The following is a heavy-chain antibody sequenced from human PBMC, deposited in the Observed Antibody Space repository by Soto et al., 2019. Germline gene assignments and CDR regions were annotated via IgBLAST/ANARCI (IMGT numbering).Heavy chain of an antibody. D-gene: IGHD6-13*01. CDR1: GFTFSSFH. Sequence: GGSLRLSCAASGFTFSSFHMNWVRQAPGRGLEWVAYITSSSDSTYYADSVKGRFTISRDNSKNTLYLQMNSLSPEDTAVYYCASTSSSWYGGIDYWGQGTLVTVSS. CDR2: ITSSSDST. J-gene: IGHJ4*02. CDR3: ASTSSSWYGGIDY. V-gene: IGHV3-48*01.